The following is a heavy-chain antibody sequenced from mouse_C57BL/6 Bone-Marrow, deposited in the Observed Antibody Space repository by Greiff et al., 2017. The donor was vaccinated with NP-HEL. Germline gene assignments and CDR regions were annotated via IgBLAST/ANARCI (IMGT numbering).Heavy chain of an antibody. J-gene: IGHJ3*02. D-gene: IGHD2-5*01. CDR3: ASRIPYINYLPR. Sequence: QVQLQQSGAELARPGASVKLSCKASGYTFTSYGISWVKQRTGQGLEWIGEIYPRSGNPYYNEKFKGKATLTADKSSSTAYMELRSLTSEDSAVYFCASRIPYINYLPRWGQGTLVTVSA. CDR1: GYTFTSYG. CDR2: IYPRSGNP. V-gene: IGHV1-81*01.